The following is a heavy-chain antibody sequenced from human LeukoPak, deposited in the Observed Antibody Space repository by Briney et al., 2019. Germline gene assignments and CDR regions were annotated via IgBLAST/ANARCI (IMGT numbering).Heavy chain of an antibody. Sequence: GESLKISCKASGNSITTYWIGWVRQKPGKGLEWMGLIFPGDSDTKYSPSFQGQVTISADKSISSAYLQWSSLKASDTAMYYCATYFAGAETFDIWGQGTMVTVSS. J-gene: IGHJ3*02. CDR1: GNSITTYW. V-gene: IGHV5-51*01. CDR3: ATYFAGAETFDI. CDR2: IFPGDSDT. D-gene: IGHD3-16*01.